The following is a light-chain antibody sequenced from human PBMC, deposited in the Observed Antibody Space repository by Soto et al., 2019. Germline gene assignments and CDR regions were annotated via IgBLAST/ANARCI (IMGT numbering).Light chain of an antibody. V-gene: IGKV3-15*01. Sequence: EIVMTQSPATLSLSPGERATLTCRASQSIGNFLAWYQQKPGQAPRYLMYGASIRATDIPARFSGSGSGTEFTLTISSLQSEDFAVYYCQQYNNWPRTFGQGTKVDIK. J-gene: IGKJ1*01. CDR3: QQYNNWPRT. CDR2: GAS. CDR1: QSIGNF.